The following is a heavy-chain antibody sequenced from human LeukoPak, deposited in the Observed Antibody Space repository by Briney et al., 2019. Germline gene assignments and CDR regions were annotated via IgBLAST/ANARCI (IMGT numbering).Heavy chain of an antibody. J-gene: IGHJ4*02. V-gene: IGHV4-4*09. CDR3: ARHGGMATTDAFDY. CDR1: GGSISSYY. CDR2: IYTSGST. D-gene: IGHD5-24*01. Sequence: SETLSLTCTVSGGSISSYYWSWIRQPPGKGLEWIGYIYTSGSTNYNPSLKSRVTISGDTSKNQFSLNLSSVTAADTAVYYCARHGGMATTDAFDYWGQGTLVTVSS.